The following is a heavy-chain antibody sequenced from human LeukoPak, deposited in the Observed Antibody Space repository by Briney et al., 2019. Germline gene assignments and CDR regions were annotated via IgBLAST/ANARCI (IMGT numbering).Heavy chain of an antibody. CDR1: GFTVSSNY. CDR3: ARASGSYQTFDY. Sequence: GGSLRLSCAASGFTVSSNYMSWVRQAPGKGLEWDSVIYSGGSTYYADPVKGRCTISRDNSKNTLYLQMNSLRAEGTAVYYCARASGSYQTFDYWGQGTLVTVSS. D-gene: IGHD1-26*01. CDR2: IYSGGST. J-gene: IGHJ4*02. V-gene: IGHV3-53*01.